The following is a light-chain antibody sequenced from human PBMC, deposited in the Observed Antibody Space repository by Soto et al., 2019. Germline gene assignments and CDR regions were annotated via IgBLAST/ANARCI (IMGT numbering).Light chain of an antibody. Sequence: EIVLTQSPATLSLSPGEGATLSCRASQSVSNNYLAWYQQKPGQAPRLLIYDASNRATGIPARFSGSGSGTDFTLTINSLEPEDFAVYYCQQRSNWPSITFDQGTRLEIK. V-gene: IGKV3-11*01. CDR1: QSVSNNY. CDR3: QQRSNWPSIT. CDR2: DAS. J-gene: IGKJ5*01.